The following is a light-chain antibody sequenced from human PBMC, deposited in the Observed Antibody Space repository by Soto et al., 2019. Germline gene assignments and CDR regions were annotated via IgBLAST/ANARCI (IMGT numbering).Light chain of an antibody. CDR3: QQYGGSPRT. CDR1: QSVSSSS. CDR2: DAS. Sequence: EIVLAQSPGTLSLSPGERATLSCRASQSVSSSSLAWYQQRRGQAPRLLIHDASSRATGIPDRFSGSGSGKDFTLTVSRLEPEAFAVYYCQQYGGSPRTFGQGTKVEV. V-gene: IGKV3-20*01. J-gene: IGKJ1*01.